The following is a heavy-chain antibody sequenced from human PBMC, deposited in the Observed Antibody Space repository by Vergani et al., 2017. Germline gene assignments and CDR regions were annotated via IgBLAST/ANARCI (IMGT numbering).Heavy chain of an antibody. D-gene: IGHD3-9*01. J-gene: IGHJ6*02. Sequence: QVQLEESGPGLVKPSETLSLTCTGSGGSFNTYYWSWIRQSPWKGLEWIGYIYSTGSTNYNPSLNSRVTMSVDTSKNQFSLKLRSVTAADTAVYFCARVMYRDEASTGYRLEGMDIWGQGTTVTISS. CDR1: GGSFNTYY. V-gene: IGHV4-59*13. CDR3: ARVMYRDEASTGYRLEGMDI. CDR2: IYSTGST.